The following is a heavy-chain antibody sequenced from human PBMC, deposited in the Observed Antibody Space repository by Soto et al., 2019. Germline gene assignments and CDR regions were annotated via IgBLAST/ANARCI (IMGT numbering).Heavy chain of an antibody. J-gene: IGHJ4*02. CDR1: GGSISSYY. Sequence: SETLSLTCTVSGGSISSYYWSWIRQPPGKGLEWIGYIYYSGSTNYNPSLKSRVTISVDTSKNQFSLKLSSVTAADTAVYYCARHQTGFWSGYYYFDYWGQGTLVTVSS. CDR3: ARHQTGFWSGYYYFDY. V-gene: IGHV4-59*08. D-gene: IGHD3-3*01. CDR2: IYYSGST.